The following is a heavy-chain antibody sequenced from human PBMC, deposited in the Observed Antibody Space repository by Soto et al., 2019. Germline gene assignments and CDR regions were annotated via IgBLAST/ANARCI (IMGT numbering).Heavy chain of an antibody. V-gene: IGHV4-59*08. CDR3: ARLGTMVRGVITNAGP. Sequence: ASETLSLTCTVSGGSISSYYWSWIRQPPGKGLEWIGYIYYSGSTNYNPSLKSRVTISVDTSKNQFSLKLSSVTAADTAVYYCARLGTMVRGVITNAGPWGQGTLVTVS. D-gene: IGHD3-10*01. CDR1: GGSISSYY. CDR2: IYYSGST. J-gene: IGHJ5*02.